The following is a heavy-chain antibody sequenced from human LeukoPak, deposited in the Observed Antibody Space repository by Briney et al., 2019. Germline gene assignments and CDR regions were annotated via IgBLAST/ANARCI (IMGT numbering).Heavy chain of an antibody. CDR3: ARNGYYSSDY. J-gene: IGHJ4*02. Sequence: SGTLSPTCVVSAGPLTNDNWWNWVRQPPGKGLEWIGEIHHTGRTNYNPSLRSRVTISVDKSKNEFSLKMTSVTAADTAVYYCARNGYYSSDYWGQGTLVTVSS. CDR2: IHHTGRT. V-gene: IGHV4-4*02. CDR1: AGPLTNDNW. D-gene: IGHD4-17*01.